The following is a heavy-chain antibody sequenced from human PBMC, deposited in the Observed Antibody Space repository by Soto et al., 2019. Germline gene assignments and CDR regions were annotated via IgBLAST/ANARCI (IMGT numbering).Heavy chain of an antibody. Sequence: GGSLRLSCAASGFNFNSSTINWVRQAPGERLEWLSSISSSGYIFSTDSVRGRFTISRDNAKNSVYLQINSLRAEDTAVYFCARDCSGGSCYPGMDVWGQGTTVTVSS. J-gene: IGHJ6*02. V-gene: IGHV3-21*01. D-gene: IGHD2-15*01. CDR2: ISSSGYI. CDR1: GFNFNSST. CDR3: ARDCSGGSCYPGMDV.